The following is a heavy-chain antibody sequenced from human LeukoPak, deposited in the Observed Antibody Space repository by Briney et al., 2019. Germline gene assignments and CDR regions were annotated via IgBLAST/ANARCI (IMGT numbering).Heavy chain of an antibody. CDR3: VKVDT. J-gene: IGHJ4*02. D-gene: IGHD3-22*01. V-gene: IGHV3-74*01. Sequence: GGSLRLSCAASGFTFSNYWMHWVRQAPGKGLVWVSRINTDGSSTSYVDSVKGRFTISRDNSRNTLYLQMDSLSAEDTAVYYCVKVDTWGQGTLVTVSS. CDR1: GFTFSNYW. CDR2: INTDGSST.